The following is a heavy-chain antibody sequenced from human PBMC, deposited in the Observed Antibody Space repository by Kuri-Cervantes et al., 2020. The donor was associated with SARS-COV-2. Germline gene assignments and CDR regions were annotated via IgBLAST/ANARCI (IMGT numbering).Heavy chain of an antibody. D-gene: IGHD3-16*01. CDR3: ARPHGGNTGARGVDV. CDR1: GYSISSGYY. V-gene: IGHV4-38-2*01. CDR2: IYHSGNT. J-gene: IGHJ6*02. Sequence: SQTLSLTCAVSGYSISSGYYWGWIRQPPGKGLEWIGSIYHSGNTFYNPSLKIRVTISVDTSKNQFSLKLSSVTAADTAVYYCARPHGGNTGARGVDVWGQGTMVTVSS.